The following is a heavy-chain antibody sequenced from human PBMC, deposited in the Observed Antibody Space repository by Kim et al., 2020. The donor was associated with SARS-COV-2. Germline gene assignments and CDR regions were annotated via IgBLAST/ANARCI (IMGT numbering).Heavy chain of an antibody. CDR3: ASARYFGSGNSGGDC. Sequence: GGSLRLSCAASGFTFRNFAMHWVRQAPGKGLEWVTIISYDGSSIYYADSVKGRFTVSRDNSKNTLYLQMNSLRPEDTAVYYCASARYFGSGNSGGDCWG. V-gene: IGHV3-30*04. J-gene: IGHJ4*01. D-gene: IGHD3-10*01. CDR2: ISYDGSSI. CDR1: GFTFRNFA.